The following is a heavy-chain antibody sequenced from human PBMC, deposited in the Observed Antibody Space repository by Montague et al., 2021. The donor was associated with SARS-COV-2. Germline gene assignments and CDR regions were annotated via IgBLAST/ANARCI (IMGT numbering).Heavy chain of an antibody. V-gene: IGHV4-31*03. CDR1: GGSISSGGYY. CDR2: IYYSGST. Sequence: TLSLTCTVSGGSISSGGYYWSWIRQHPGKGLEWIGYIYYSGSTYYNPSLKSRVTISVATSKNQFSLTLSSVTAAATAVYYCARARITMIVVVNAFDIWGQGTMVTVSS. CDR3: ARARITMIVVVNAFDI. J-gene: IGHJ3*02. D-gene: IGHD3-22*01.